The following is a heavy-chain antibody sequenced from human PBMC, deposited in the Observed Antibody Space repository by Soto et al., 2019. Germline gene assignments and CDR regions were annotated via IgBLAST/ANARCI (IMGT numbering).Heavy chain of an antibody. CDR3: AKRGSGGWFDP. V-gene: IGHV3-23*01. CDR1: GFTFSSYA. D-gene: IGHD2-15*01. Sequence: RGSLRLSCAASGFTFSSYAMSWVRQAPGKGLEWVSVISGTGDSTYYADSVKGRFTISRDNSKNTLYLQMNSLRAEDTAVYYCAKRGSGGWFDPWGQGTLVTVSS. CDR2: ISGTGDST. J-gene: IGHJ5*02.